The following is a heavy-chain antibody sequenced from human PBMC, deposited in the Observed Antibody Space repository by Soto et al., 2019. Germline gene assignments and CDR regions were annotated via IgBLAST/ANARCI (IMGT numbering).Heavy chain of an antibody. V-gene: IGHV3-33*01. CDR3: ARDAYLGSGSYAF. Sequence: GGSLSLSCAASGFTFSSYGMHWVRQAPGKGLEWVAVIWFDGSNKDYADSVKGRFAISRDHYKNTLYLQMNNLRAEDTAVYYCARDAYLGSGSYAFWGHGTLVTVSS. D-gene: IGHD3-10*01. CDR2: IWFDGSNK. CDR1: GFTFSSYG. J-gene: IGHJ4*01.